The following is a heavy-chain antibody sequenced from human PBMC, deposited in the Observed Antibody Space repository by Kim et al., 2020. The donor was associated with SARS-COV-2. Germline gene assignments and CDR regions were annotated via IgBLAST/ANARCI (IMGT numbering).Heavy chain of an antibody. CDR2: IYSGGST. V-gene: IGHV3-66*01. D-gene: IGHD2-21*01. Sequence: GGSLRLSCAASGFTVSSNYMSWVRQAPGKGLEWVSVIYSGGSTYYADSVKGRFTISRDNSKNTLYLQMNSLRAEDTAVYYCARVAGAYCGGDCYYGMDVWGQGTTVTVSS. CDR3: ARVAGAYCGGDCYYGMDV. CDR1: GFTVSSNY. J-gene: IGHJ6*02.